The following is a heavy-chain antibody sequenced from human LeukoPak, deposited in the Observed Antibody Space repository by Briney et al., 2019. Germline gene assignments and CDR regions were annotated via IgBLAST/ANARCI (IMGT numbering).Heavy chain of an antibody. CDR2: IYRAGNT. V-gene: IGHV3-66*01. CDR3: ARGCGLHLSPASSYYDSRCRYFDA. D-gene: IGHD3-22*01. Sequence: GGSLRLSCGASGFSVTANYMNWVRQAPGKGLEWVSVIYRAGNTYYADSVKGRFTISRDNSKNTLYLQMNSLRAEDTAVYYCARGCGLHLSPASSYYDSRCRYFDAWGLGTLVTVSS. CDR1: GFSVTANY. J-gene: IGHJ4*02.